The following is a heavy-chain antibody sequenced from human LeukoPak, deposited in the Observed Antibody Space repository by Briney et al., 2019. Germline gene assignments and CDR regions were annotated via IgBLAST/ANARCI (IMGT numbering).Heavy chain of an antibody. V-gene: IGHV4-30-4*01. J-gene: IGHJ4*02. D-gene: IGHD2-15*01. CDR2: IYYSGST. Sequence: PSQTLSLPCTVSGGSISSGDYYWSWIRQPPGKGLEWIGYIYYSGSTYYNPSLKSRVTISVDTSKNQFSLKLSSVTAADTAVYYCARGGCSGGSWYSDYWGQGTLVTVSS. CDR1: GGSISSGDYY. CDR3: ARGGCSGGSWYSDY.